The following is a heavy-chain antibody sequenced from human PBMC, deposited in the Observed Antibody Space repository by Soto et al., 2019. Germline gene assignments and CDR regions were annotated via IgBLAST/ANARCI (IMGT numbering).Heavy chain of an antibody. CDR3: ARDGGRGGGLVY. D-gene: IGHD3-10*01. CDR1: GFTFSNYW. CDR2: IKRDGSSI. J-gene: IGHJ4*02. Sequence: EVQLVESGGGLVQPGGSLRLSCAASGFTFSNYWMDWVRQAPGKGLVWVSRIKRDGSSISYADSVKGRVTISRDNAKNTLYLQMNSLRAEDTAVYYCARDGGRGGGLVYWGQGTLVTVSS. V-gene: IGHV3-74*01.